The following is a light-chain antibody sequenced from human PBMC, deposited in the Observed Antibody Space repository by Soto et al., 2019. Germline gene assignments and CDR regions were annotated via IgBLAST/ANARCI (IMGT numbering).Light chain of an antibody. CDR3: HNLPPLT. Sequence: DIQMTQSPSSLSASVGDRVSITCQASQDITNYLNWCQQKPGKAPNLLIYDASNLETGVPSRFSGSESGTDITFTISSLQPEDIATYKYHNLPPLTFGGGTKVDIK. CDR2: DAS. V-gene: IGKV1-33*01. J-gene: IGKJ4*01. CDR1: QDITNY.